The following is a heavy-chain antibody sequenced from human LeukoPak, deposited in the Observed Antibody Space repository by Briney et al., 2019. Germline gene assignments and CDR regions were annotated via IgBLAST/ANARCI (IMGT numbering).Heavy chain of an antibody. Sequence: SETLSLTCAVYGGSFSGYYWSWIRQPPGKGLEWIGEINHSGSTNYNPSLKSRVTISVDTSKNQFSLKRSSVTAADTAVYYCARGDSIYYDSSGYSYWGQGTLVTVSS. CDR1: GGSFSGYY. D-gene: IGHD3-22*01. V-gene: IGHV4-34*01. CDR3: ARGDSIYYDSSGYSY. J-gene: IGHJ4*02. CDR2: INHSGST.